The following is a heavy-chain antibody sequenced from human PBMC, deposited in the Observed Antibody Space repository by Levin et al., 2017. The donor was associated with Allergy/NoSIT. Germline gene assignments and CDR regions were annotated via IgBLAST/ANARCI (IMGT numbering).Heavy chain of an antibody. V-gene: IGHV4-34*01. CDR1: GGSFSGYY. CDR3: ARALKGWTHYYYGMDG. CDR2: INHSGST. Sequence: PSETLSLTCAVYGGSFSGYYWSWIRQPPGKGLEWIGEINHSGSTNYNPSLKSRVTISVDTSKNQFSLKLSSVTAADTAVYYWARALKGWTHYYYGMDGWGQGTTVTVSS. D-gene: IGHD2-15*01. J-gene: IGHJ6*02.